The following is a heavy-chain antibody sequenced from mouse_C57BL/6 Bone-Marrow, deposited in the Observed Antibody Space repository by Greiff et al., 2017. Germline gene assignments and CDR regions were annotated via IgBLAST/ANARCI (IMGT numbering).Heavy chain of an antibody. J-gene: IGHJ1*03. CDR3: ARGRFLRSWYFDV. CDR1: GYAFTNYL. D-gene: IGHD1-1*01. CDR2: INPGSGGT. V-gene: IGHV1-54*01. Sequence: VQLQQSGAELVRPGTSVKVSCKASGYAFTNYLIEWVKQRPGQGLEWIGVINPGSGGTNYNEKFKGKATLTADKSSSTAYMQRSSLTSADSAVYVCARGRFLRSWYFDVWGTGTTVTVSS.